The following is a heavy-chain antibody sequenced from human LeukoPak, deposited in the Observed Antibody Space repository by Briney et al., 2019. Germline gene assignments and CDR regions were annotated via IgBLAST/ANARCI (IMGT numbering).Heavy chain of an antibody. D-gene: IGHD6-13*01. Sequence: SEALSLTCAVYGGSFSGYYWSWIRQPPGKGLEWIGEINHSGSTNYNPSLKSRVTISVDTSKNQFSLKLSSVTAADTAVYYCARGHGSSLDYWGQGTLVTVSS. CDR2: INHSGST. CDR3: ARGHGSSLDY. CDR1: GGSFSGYY. J-gene: IGHJ4*02. V-gene: IGHV4-34*01.